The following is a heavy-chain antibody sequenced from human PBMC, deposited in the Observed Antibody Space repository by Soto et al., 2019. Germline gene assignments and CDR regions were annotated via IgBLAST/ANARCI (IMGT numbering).Heavy chain of an antibody. V-gene: IGHV3-66*04. D-gene: IGHD1-26*01. CDR2: IYSGGST. Sequence: GGSLRLSCAASGFTVSSNYMSWVRQAPGKGLEWVSVIYSGGSTYYADSVKGRFTISRHNTKNTLYLQMNSRRAEDTAVYYCARHYSGSYPGGYYYYYGMDVWGQGTTVTVSS. CDR3: ARHYSGSYPGGYYYYYGMDV. CDR1: GFTVSSNY. J-gene: IGHJ6*02.